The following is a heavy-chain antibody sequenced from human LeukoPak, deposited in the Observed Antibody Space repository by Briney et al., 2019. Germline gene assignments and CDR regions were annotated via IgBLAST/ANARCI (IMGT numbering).Heavy chain of an antibody. V-gene: IGHV3-48*03. CDR2: ISSSGSTI. J-gene: IGHJ3*02. D-gene: IGHD3-3*01. CDR3: ARDSSSREWLDAFDI. Sequence: GGSLRLSCAASGFTFSSYEMNWVRQAPGKGLEWVSYISSSGSTIYYADSVKGRFTISRDNAKNSLYLQMNSLRAEDTAVYYCARDSSSREWLDAFDIWGQGTMVTVSS. CDR1: GFTFSSYE.